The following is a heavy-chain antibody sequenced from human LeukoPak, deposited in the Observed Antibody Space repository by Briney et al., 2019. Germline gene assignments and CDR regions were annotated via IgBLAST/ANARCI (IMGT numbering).Heavy chain of an antibody. CDR3: ARDGADMVRGNYYYYMDV. J-gene: IGHJ6*03. Sequence: SETLSLTCNVSGASITSTNYFWSWIRQPAGKGLEWIGRIYTSGSTNYNPSLKSRVTTSVDTSKNQFSLKLSSVTAADTAVYYCARDGADMVRGNYYYYMDVWGKGTTVTISS. V-gene: IGHV4-61*02. CDR1: GASITSTNYF. CDR2: IYTSGST. D-gene: IGHD3-10*01.